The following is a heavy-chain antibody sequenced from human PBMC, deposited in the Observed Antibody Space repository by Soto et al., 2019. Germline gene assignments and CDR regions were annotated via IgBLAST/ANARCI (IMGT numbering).Heavy chain of an antibody. CDR2: INHSGST. J-gene: IGHJ6*03. CDR1: GGSFSGYY. CDR3: RYSSSAYYYYYMDV. D-gene: IGHD6-6*01. Sequence: SETLSLTCAVYGGSFSGYYWSWIRQPPGKGLEWIGEINHSGSTNYNPSLKSRVTISVDTSKNQFSLKLSSVTAADTAVYYCRYSSSAYYYYYMDVWGKGTTVT. V-gene: IGHV4-34*01.